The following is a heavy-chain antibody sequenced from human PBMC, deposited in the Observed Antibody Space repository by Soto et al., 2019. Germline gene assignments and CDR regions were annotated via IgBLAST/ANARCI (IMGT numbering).Heavy chain of an antibody. Sequence: PGESLKISCKGSGYSFTSYWIGWVRQMPGKGLEWMGIIYPGDSDTRYSPSFQGQVTISADKSISTAYLQWSSLKASDTAMYYCARTRAPGRYYSGMDVWGQGTPVTVSS. V-gene: IGHV5-51*01. CDR3: ARTRAPGRYYSGMDV. CDR2: IYPGDSDT. CDR1: GYSFTSYW. J-gene: IGHJ6*02. D-gene: IGHD2-15*01.